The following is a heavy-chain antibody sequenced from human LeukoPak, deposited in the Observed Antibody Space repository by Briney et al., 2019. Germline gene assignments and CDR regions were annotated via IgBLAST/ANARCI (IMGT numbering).Heavy chain of an antibody. Sequence: GGSLRLSCAASGFTFTSYTMNWVRQAPGKGLEWVSSIRSNSYYIYYADSVKGRFTISRDNAKNLRYLQMNGLGAEYTAVYYCSRGKYSSGWADYWGQGILVTVSS. V-gene: IGHV3-21*01. CDR3: SRGKYSSGWADY. J-gene: IGHJ4*02. D-gene: IGHD6-19*01. CDR2: IRSNSYYI. CDR1: GFTFTSYT.